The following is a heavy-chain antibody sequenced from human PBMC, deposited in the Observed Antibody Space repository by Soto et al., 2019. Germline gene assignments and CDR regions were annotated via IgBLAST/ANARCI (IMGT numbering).Heavy chain of an antibody. CDR1: GGSISSGGYS. Sequence: SETLSLTCAVSGGSISSGGYSWSWIRQPPGKGLEWIGYIYLSGSTYYNPSLKSRVTISVDRSKNQFSLKLSSVTAADTAVYYCARESSFRITGTYYFDYWGQGTLVTVSS. CDR3: ARESSFRITGTYYFDY. D-gene: IGHD1-7*01. CDR2: IYLSGST. V-gene: IGHV4-30-2*01. J-gene: IGHJ4*02.